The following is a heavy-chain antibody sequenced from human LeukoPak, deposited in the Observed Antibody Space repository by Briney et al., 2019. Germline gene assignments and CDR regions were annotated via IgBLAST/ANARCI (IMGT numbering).Heavy chain of an antibody. Sequence: SSETLSLTCTVFGGPITGYYWSWIRQPPGKGLEWIGYVSYRGSTNYNPSLKSRVTISVDTSKNQFSLKLSSVTAADTAVYYCARPYSSNWYDAFHFWGQGTMDTVSS. D-gene: IGHD6-13*01. CDR2: VSYRGST. CDR1: GGPITGYY. J-gene: IGHJ3*01. V-gene: IGHV4-59*01. CDR3: ARPYSSNWYDAFHF.